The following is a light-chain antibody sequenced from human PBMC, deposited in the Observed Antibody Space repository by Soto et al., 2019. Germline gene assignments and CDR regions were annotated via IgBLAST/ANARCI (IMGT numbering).Light chain of an antibody. V-gene: IGKV3-15*01. Sequence: EIVMTQSPATLSVSPGERATLSCRASQSISTELAWYQQKPGKPPRLLIYSASTRATGVPARFTGSGSGSEFTLTISGLQSEDFAVYYCQQGHNWPLTFGQGTRLEIK. CDR2: SAS. CDR3: QQGHNWPLT. CDR1: QSISTE. J-gene: IGKJ2*01.